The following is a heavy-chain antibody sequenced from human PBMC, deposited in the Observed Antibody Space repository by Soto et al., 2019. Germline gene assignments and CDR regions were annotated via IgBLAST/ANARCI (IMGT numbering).Heavy chain of an antibody. Sequence: GGSLRLSCAASGFTFDDYAMHWVRQAPGKGLEWVSGISWNSGSIGYADSVKGRFTISRDNAKNSLYLQMNSLRAEDTALYYCAKDPAFREWLLSPQFDYWGQGTLVTVSS. D-gene: IGHD3-3*01. CDR3: AKDPAFREWLLSPQFDY. CDR1: GFTFDDYA. J-gene: IGHJ4*02. V-gene: IGHV3-9*01. CDR2: ISWNSGSI.